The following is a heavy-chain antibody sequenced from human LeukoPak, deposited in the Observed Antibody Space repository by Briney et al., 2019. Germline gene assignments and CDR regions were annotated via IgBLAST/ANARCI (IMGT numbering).Heavy chain of an antibody. V-gene: IGHV1-18*01. J-gene: IGHJ5*02. Sequence: GASVKVSCKASGYTFTSYGISWVRQAPGQGLEWMGWISAYNGNTNYAQKLQGRVTMTTDTSTSKAYMALRSLRSDDTAVYYCARDLFVVVVAATVGWFDPWGQGTLVTVSS. CDR1: GYTFTSYG. D-gene: IGHD2-15*01. CDR3: ARDLFVVVVAATVGWFDP. CDR2: ISAYNGNT.